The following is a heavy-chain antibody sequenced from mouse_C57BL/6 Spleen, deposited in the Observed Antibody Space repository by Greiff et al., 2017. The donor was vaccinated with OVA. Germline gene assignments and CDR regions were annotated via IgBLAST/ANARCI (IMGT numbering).Heavy chain of an antibody. Sequence: VQLQQSGAELVRPGTSVKVSCKASGYAFTNYLIEWVKQRPGQGLEWIGVIKPGSGGTNYNEKFKGKATLTADKSSSTAYMQLSSLTSEDSAVYFCARRGRDYDDFDYWGQGTTLTVSS. CDR1: GYAFTNYL. D-gene: IGHD2-4*01. J-gene: IGHJ2*01. CDR2: IKPGSGGT. V-gene: IGHV1-54*01. CDR3: ARRGRDYDDFDY.